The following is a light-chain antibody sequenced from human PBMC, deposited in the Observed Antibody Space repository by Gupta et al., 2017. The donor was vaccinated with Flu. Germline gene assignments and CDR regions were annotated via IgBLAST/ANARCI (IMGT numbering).Light chain of an antibody. V-gene: IGLV2-23*01. CDR1: SSDVGNYNS. CDR2: KDN. Sequence: SITISCTGTSSDVGNYNSVSWYQQSPGKAPKVMISKDNKRPSGVSNRFSGSSSGNTASLTISGLQAEDEADYYCLSYAGSGTYVFGTGTKVSVL. CDR3: LSYAGSGTYV. J-gene: IGLJ1*01.